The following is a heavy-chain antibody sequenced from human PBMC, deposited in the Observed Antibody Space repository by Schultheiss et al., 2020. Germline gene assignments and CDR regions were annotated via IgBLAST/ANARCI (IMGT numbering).Heavy chain of an antibody. CDR3: AKAYYYDSSGYYGLIDY. CDR2: INHSGST. Sequence: SETLSLTCTVSGGSISSYYWSWIRQPPGKGLEWIGEINHSGSTNYNPSLKSRVTISVDTSKNQFSLKLSSVTAEDTAVYYCAKAYYYDSSGYYGLIDYWGQGTLVTVSS. V-gene: IGHV4-34*01. D-gene: IGHD3-22*01. CDR1: GGSISSYY. J-gene: IGHJ4*02.